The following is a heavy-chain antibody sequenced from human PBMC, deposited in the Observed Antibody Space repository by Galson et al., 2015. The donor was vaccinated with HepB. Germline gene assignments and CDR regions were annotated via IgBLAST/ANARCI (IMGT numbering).Heavy chain of an antibody. CDR3: ARDRGYYGSGSYYNGNWYFAV. D-gene: IGHD3-10*01. CDR1: GFTFSSYS. J-gene: IGHJ2*01. V-gene: IGHV3-21*01. CDR2: ISRSSSYI. Sequence: SLRLSCAASGFTFSSYSMNWVRQAPGKGLEWVSSISRSSSYIYYADSVKGRFTISRDNAKNSLYLQMNSLRAEDTAVYYCARDRGYYGSGSYYNGNWYFAVWGRGTLVTVSS.